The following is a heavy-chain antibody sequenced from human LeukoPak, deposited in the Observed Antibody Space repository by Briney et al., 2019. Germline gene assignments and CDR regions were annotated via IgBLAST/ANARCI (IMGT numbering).Heavy chain of an antibody. D-gene: IGHD2-15*01. CDR3: AKDRSRYCSGGSCYLSFDY. CDR2: ISGSGGST. V-gene: IGHV3-23*01. Sequence: GGSLRLSCAASGFTFSSYAMSWVRQAPGKGLEWVSAISGSGGSTYYADSVKGRLTISRDNSKNTLYLQMNSLRAEDTAVYYCAKDRSRYCSGGSCYLSFDYWGQGTLVTVSS. CDR1: GFTFSSYA. J-gene: IGHJ4*02.